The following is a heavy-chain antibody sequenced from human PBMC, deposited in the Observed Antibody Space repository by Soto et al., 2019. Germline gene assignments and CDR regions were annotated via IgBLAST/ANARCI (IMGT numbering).Heavy chain of an antibody. CDR2: IYYSGST. CDR1: GGSISSYY. J-gene: IGHJ4*02. D-gene: IGHD6-13*01. CDR3: ARAESSSFDY. V-gene: IGHV4-59*01. Sequence: ETLSITCTGSGGSISSYYWSWIRQPPGKGLEWIGYIYYSGSTNYNPSLKSRVTISVDTSKNQFSLKLSSVTAADTAVYYCARAESSSFDYWGQGTLVTVSS.